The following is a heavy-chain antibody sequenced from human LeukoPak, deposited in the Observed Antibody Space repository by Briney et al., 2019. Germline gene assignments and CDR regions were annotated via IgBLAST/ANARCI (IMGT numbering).Heavy chain of an antibody. Sequence: ASVKVSCKASGYTFTSYAMHWVRQAPGQRLEWMGWINAGNGNTKYSQKFHGRVTITRDTSASTAYMELSSLRSEDTAVYYCASSYYDFWSGRRSYYYGMDVWGQGTTVTV. CDR3: ASSYYDFWSGRRSYYYGMDV. CDR1: GYTFTSYA. CDR2: INAGNGNT. V-gene: IGHV1-3*01. D-gene: IGHD3-3*01. J-gene: IGHJ6*02.